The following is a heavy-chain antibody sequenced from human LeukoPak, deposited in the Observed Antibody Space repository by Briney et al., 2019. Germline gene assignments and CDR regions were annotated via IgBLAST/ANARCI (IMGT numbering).Heavy chain of an antibody. CDR1: GFIFRSYA. CDR2: ITANGDTT. V-gene: IGHV3-23*01. J-gene: IGHJ3*02. D-gene: IGHD2-8*01. Sequence: PGGSLRLSCVGSGFIFRSYAVTWVRQAPGKGLDWVSSITANGDTTYYADSVKGRFTISRDNSKNTLYLQMSSLKTEDTAVYYCARDRYWLEYCINGVCRDTFDIWGQGTMVTVSS. CDR3: ARDRYWLEYCINGVCRDTFDI.